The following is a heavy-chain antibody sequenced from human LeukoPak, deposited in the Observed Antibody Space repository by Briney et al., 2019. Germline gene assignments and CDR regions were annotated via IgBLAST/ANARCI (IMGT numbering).Heavy chain of an antibody. Sequence: GGSLRLSCAASGFTFSNFGMHWVRQAPGKGLEWVTFIRYDGTNKYYADSVKGRFTISRDNSKNTLYLQMNSLRVEDTAIYYCAKVEMTTSPGGIDYWGQGTLVTVSS. CDR3: AKVEMTTSPGGIDY. CDR1: GFTFSNFG. J-gene: IGHJ4*02. CDR2: IRYDGTNK. D-gene: IGHD5-24*01. V-gene: IGHV3-30*02.